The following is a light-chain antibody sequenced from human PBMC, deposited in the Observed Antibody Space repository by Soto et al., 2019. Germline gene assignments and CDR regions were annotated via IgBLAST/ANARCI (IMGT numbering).Light chain of an antibody. V-gene: IGKV1-39*01. Sequence: DIQMTQSPSSLSASVGDRVTITCRASQSISTYLNWYQQNVGKAPKLLIYTAYSLQSGVPSRFSGSGSGTDLTLTISNLQPEDFATYYCQQGYSTPPWTFGQGTRVEIK. CDR2: TAY. CDR1: QSISTY. J-gene: IGKJ1*01. CDR3: QQGYSTPPWT.